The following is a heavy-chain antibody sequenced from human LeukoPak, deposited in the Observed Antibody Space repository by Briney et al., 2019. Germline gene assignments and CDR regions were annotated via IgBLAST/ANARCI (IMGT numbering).Heavy chain of an antibody. CDR3: AKRRDWFDP. Sequence: SETLSLTCTVSGGSISGYYWTWIRQPPGKGLEWIGYIYYTGNTNYNPSLKSRVTISVDTSKNQFSLRLSSVTAADTAVYYCAKRRDWFDPWGQGTLVTVSS. V-gene: IGHV4-59*03. CDR1: GGSISGYY. J-gene: IGHJ5*02. CDR2: IYYTGNT.